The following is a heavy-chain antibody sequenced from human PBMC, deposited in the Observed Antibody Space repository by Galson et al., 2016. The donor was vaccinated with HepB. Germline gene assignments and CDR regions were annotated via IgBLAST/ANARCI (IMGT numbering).Heavy chain of an antibody. CDR2: IKQDGSKT. CDR3: ARDQTYSYGPGMYFDALEM. V-gene: IGHV3-7*03. Sequence: SLRLSCAASGFSFSGYWMTWVRQAPGKGLEWVANIKQDGSKTNYGDSAKGRFTVSRDTAKNTLYLQLDSLRAEDTAVYYCARDQTYSYGPGMYFDALEMWGQGTMVTVAS. D-gene: IGHD3-10*01. J-gene: IGHJ3*02. CDR1: GFSFSGYW.